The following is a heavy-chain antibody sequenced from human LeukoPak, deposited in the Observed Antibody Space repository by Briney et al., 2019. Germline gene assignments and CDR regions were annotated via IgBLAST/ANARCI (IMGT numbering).Heavy chain of an antibody. D-gene: IGHD2-21*01. J-gene: IGHJ6*03. V-gene: IGHV1-18*01. Sequence: ASVKVSCKASGYTFTSYGISWVRQAPGQGLEWMGWISAYNGNTNYAQKLQGRVTMTTDTSTSTAYMELRSLRSDDTAVYYCASSGWAYCGGDCYGSNYYYYYTDVWGKGTTVTVSS. CDR1: GYTFTSYG. CDR3: ASSGWAYCGGDCYGSNYYYYYTDV. CDR2: ISAYNGNT.